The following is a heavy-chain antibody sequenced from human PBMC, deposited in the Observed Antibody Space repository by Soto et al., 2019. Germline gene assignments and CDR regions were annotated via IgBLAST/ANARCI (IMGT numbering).Heavy chain of an antibody. D-gene: IGHD6-6*01. V-gene: IGHV3-33*01. CDR2: IWYDGSNK. CDR3: ARDDSYSSSSPDY. CDR1: GFTFSSYG. J-gene: IGHJ4*02. Sequence: PWGSLRLSCAASGFTFSSYGMHWVRQAPGKGLEWVAVIWYDGSNKYYADSVKGRFTISRDNSKNTLYLQMNSLRAEDTAVYYCARDDSYSSSSPDYWGQGTLVTVSS.